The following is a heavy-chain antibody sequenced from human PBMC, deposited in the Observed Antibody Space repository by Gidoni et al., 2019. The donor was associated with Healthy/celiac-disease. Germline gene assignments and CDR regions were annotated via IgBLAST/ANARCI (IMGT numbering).Heavy chain of an antibody. V-gene: IGHV3-23*01. D-gene: IGHD1-26*01. J-gene: IGHJ4*02. CDR3: ASSPSGTYSSGF. CDR2: ISGGGVST. Sequence: GKGLEWVSSISGGGVSTYYADSVKGRFTISRDNSKNTLYLQMNSLRADDTAMYFCASSPSGTYSSGFWGQGTLVTVSS.